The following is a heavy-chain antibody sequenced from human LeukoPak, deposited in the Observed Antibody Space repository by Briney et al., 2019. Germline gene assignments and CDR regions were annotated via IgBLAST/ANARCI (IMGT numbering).Heavy chain of an antibody. V-gene: IGHV3-53*01. J-gene: IGHJ4*02. CDR2: IYNGGST. CDR1: GFTVSSNY. CDR3: ARDVSSLWGGAYYDFRSGYPNYFDY. D-gene: IGHD3-3*01. Sequence: GGSLRLSCSASGFTVSSNYMSWVRQAPGKGLDWVSVIYNGGSTYYADSVKGRFTISRDSSKNRLYLQMNSLRAEDTAVYYCARDVSSLWGGAYYDFRSGYPNYFDYWGQGTLVTVSS.